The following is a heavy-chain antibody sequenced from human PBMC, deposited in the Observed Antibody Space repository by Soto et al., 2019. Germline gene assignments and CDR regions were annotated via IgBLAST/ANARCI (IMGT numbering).Heavy chain of an antibody. CDR2: ISAYNGNT. CDR1: GYTFTSYG. CDR3: ARDNTVVPAAILIVVQSLDAFDI. V-gene: IGHV1-18*01. Sequence: QVQLVQSGAEVKKPGASVKVSCKASGYTFTSYGISWVRQAPGQGLEWMGWISAYNGNTNYAQKLQGRVTMTTGTSTSTAYMELRSLRSDDTAVYYCARDNTVVPAAILIVVQSLDAFDIWGQGTMVTVSS. J-gene: IGHJ3*02. D-gene: IGHD2-2*01.